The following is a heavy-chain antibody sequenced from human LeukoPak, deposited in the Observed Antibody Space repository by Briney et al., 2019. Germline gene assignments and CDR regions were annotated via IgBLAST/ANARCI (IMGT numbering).Heavy chain of an antibody. CDR3: ARDGFVGAADY. J-gene: IGHJ4*02. D-gene: IGHD6-13*01. CDR1: GFTLTTYW. CDR2: LKSDGSST. V-gene: IGHV3-74*01. Sequence: GGSLRLSCAASGFTLTTYWMHWVRQAPGKGLVWVSRLKSDGSSTSYADSVKGRFTISRDNAKNSLYLQMNSLRVEDTAVYYCARDGFVGAADYWGQGTLVTVSS.